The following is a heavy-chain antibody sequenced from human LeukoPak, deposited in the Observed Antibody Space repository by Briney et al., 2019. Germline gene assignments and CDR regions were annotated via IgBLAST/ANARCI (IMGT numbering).Heavy chain of an antibody. D-gene: IGHD1-1*01. CDR3: ARDMDWNDDGDWNY. J-gene: IGHJ4*02. Sequence: ASVKVSCKASGGTFSSYAISWVRQAPGQGLEWMGRIIPILGIANYAQKFQGRVTITADKSTSTAYMELSSLRSEDTAVYYCARDMDWNDDGDWNYWGQGTLVTVSS. V-gene: IGHV1-69*04. CDR2: IIPILGIA. CDR1: GGTFSSYA.